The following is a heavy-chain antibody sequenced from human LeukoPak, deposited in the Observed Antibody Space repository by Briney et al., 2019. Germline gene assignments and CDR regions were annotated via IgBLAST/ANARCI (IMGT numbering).Heavy chain of an antibody. D-gene: IGHD3-10*01. V-gene: IGHV1-18*04. CDR2: ISVNNGNT. Sequence: ASVKVSCKASGYTFISYGIGWMRLVPGQGLEWMGRISVNNGNTIYAQNLQGRLTVTADTSTSTAYMELRSLRFDDTAVYFCARDRDGSGSQSYWGPGTLVTVSS. J-gene: IGHJ4*02. CDR3: ARDRDGSGSQSY. CDR1: GYTFISYG.